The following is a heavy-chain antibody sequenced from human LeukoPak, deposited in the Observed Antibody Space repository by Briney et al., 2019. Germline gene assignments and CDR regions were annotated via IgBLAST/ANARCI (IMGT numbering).Heavy chain of an antibody. Sequence: GGSLRLSCAASGFTFSSYWMSWVRQAPGKGLEWVANIKQDGSEKYYVDSVKGRFTISRDNAKNSLYLQMNSLRAEDTALYYCARLQTPYYDSSGYFFDYWGQGTLVTVSS. CDR1: GFTFSSYW. CDR3: ARLQTPYYDSSGYFFDY. J-gene: IGHJ4*02. D-gene: IGHD3-22*01. CDR2: IKQDGSEK. V-gene: IGHV3-7*03.